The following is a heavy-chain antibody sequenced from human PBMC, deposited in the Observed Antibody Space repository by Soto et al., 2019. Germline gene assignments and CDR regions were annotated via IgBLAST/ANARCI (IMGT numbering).Heavy chain of an antibody. CDR3: ARLLFLEWFDDY. Sequence: ASVKVSCKTSGYTFTSYGISWVRQAPGQGLEWMGWISTYNGNTNYAQKFQGRATMTTDTSTTTAYMELRRLKDDDTAVYYCARLLFLEWFDDYWGQGTLVTVSS. CDR1: GYTFTSYG. D-gene: IGHD3-3*01. J-gene: IGHJ4*02. CDR2: ISTYNGNT. V-gene: IGHV1-18*04.